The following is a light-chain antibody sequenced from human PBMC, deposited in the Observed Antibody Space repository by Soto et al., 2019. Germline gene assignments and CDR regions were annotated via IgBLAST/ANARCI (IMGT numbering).Light chain of an antibody. CDR3: MQDTHWPPT. CDR2: KVS. V-gene: IGKV2-30*01. J-gene: IGKJ1*01. CDR1: QSLVYSDGNTY. Sequence: VVMTQSPLSLPVTLGQPASISCRSSQSLVYSDGNTYLNWFQQRPGQSPRRLIYKVSNRDSGVRARFSGRGSGSDFTLKISSVEAEDVGVNYCMQDTHWPPTFGQGTKVDI.